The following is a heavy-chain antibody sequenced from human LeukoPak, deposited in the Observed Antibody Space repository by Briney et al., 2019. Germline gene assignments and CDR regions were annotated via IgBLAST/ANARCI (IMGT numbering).Heavy chain of an antibody. CDR2: IYYSGTT. CDR1: GGSFSSSDYY. Sequence: SETLSLTCTASGGSFSSSDYYWGWIRQPPGKGLEWIGSIYYSGTTYYNPSLKSRVTISVDTSKKQFSLKLRSVTAADTAVYYCVRHEWGITNAFDIWGQGTMVTVSS. D-gene: IGHD1-14*01. V-gene: IGHV4-39*01. J-gene: IGHJ3*02. CDR3: VRHEWGITNAFDI.